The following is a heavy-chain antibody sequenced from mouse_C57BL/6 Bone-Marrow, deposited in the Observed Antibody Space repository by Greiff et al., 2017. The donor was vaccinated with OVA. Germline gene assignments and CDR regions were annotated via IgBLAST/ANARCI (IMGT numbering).Heavy chain of an antibody. CDR1: GYAFSSYW. Sequence: VQLQQSGAELVKPGASVKISCKASGYAFSSYWMNWVKQRPGKGLEWIGQIYPGDGDTNYNGKFKGKATLTADKSSSTAYMQLSSLTSEDSAVYFCARPYDYRAMDYWGQGTSGTVSS. V-gene: IGHV1-80*01. D-gene: IGHD2-4*01. CDR3: ARPYDYRAMDY. J-gene: IGHJ4*01. CDR2: IYPGDGDT.